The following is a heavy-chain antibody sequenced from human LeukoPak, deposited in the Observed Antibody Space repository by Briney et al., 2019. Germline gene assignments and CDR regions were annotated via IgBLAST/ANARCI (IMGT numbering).Heavy chain of an antibody. Sequence: PGGSLRLSCAASGFTFSSNYMTWVRQAPGKGLEWVSVIYSGGGTYYPDSVKGRFTISRDNSKNTLYLQMNSLGAEDTAVYYCARAVTVVTAIHDWGQGTLVTVSS. CDR3: ARAVTVVTAIHD. V-gene: IGHV3-53*01. D-gene: IGHD2-21*02. CDR2: IYSGGGT. J-gene: IGHJ4*02. CDR1: GFTFSSNY.